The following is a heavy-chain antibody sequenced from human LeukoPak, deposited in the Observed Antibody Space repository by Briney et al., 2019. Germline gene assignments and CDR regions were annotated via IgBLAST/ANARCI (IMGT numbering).Heavy chain of an antibody. J-gene: IGHJ4*02. CDR1: GGSISSGGYY. D-gene: IGHD2-2*01. CDR3: AREDPVPAAAFDH. V-gene: IGHV4-31*03. CDR2: IYYSGST. Sequence: SETLSLTCTVSGGSISSGGYYWSWIRQHPGKGLEWIGYIYYSGSTYYNPSLKSRVTISVDTSKNQFSLKLSSVTAADTAVYYCAREDPVPAAAFDHWGQGTLVTVSS.